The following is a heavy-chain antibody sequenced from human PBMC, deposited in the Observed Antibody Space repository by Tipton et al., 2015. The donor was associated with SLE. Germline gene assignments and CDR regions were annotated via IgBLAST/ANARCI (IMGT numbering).Heavy chain of an antibody. Sequence: QLVQSGGGVVQPGRSLRLSCAASGFIFSSYGMHWVRQAPGRGLEWVSTISAGGISTYYADSVKGRFTISRDNSNNTLYLQMSSLRAEDTAVYHCAKDSGSHRYYFDYWGQGTLVTVSS. CDR3: AKDSGSHRYYFDY. V-gene: IGHV3-NL1*01. CDR1: GFIFSSYG. D-gene: IGHD1-26*01. CDR2: ISAGGIST. J-gene: IGHJ4*02.